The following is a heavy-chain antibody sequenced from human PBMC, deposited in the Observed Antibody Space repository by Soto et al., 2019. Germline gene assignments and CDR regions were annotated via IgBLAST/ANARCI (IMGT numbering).Heavy chain of an antibody. D-gene: IGHD6-19*01. J-gene: IGHJ4*02. V-gene: IGHV3-30*02. CDR3: AKFAGRIAVAGTCCGDY. CDR1: GFTFSSYG. Sequence: PGGSLRLSCAASGFTFSSYGMHWVRQAPGKGLEWVAVIWYDGSNKYYADTVKGRFTISRDNSKNTLYLQMNSLRAEDTAVYYFAKFAGRIAVAGTCCGDYWGQGTLVTVSS. CDR2: IWYDGSNK.